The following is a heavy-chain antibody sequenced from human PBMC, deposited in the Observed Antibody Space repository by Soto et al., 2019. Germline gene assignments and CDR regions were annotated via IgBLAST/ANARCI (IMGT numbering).Heavy chain of an antibody. D-gene: IGHD3-3*01. J-gene: IGHJ3*02. Sequence: QVQLQESGPGLVKPSQTLSLTCAVSGGSISGNGYYWNWIRQHPGKGLEWIGYISYSGRTFYSPSLKRRVPTSLATSKNQFSLKLSSVTAADTAIYYCARGSIFGVVLNAFDIWGQGTMVAVSS. V-gene: IGHV4-31*11. CDR2: ISYSGRT. CDR3: ARGSIFGVVLNAFDI. CDR1: GGSISGNGYY.